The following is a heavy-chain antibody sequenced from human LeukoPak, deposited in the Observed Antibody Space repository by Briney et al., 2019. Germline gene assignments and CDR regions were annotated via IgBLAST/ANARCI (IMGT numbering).Heavy chain of an antibody. Sequence: SETLSLTCTVSGGSISSGSYYWGWIRQPPGKGLEWIGSIYYSGSTYYNPSLKSRVTISVDTSKNQFSLKLSSVTAADTAVYYCARDAAKAQLAYFDYWGQGTLVTVSS. J-gene: IGHJ4*02. D-gene: IGHD6-13*01. CDR3: ARDAAKAQLAYFDY. CDR1: GGSISSGSYY. V-gene: IGHV4-39*07. CDR2: IYYSGST.